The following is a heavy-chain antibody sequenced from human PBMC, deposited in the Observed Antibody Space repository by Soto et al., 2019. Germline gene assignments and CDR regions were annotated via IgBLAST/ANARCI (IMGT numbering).Heavy chain of an antibody. Sequence: EVQLVESGGGLVQPGRSLRLSCAASGFTFDDYAMHWVRQAPGKGLEWVSGISWNSGSIGYADSVKGRFTISRDNAKNSLYLQMNSLRAEDTALYYCAKDKYFGGCSGGSCYSYFDYWGQGTLVTVSS. CDR2: ISWNSGSI. V-gene: IGHV3-9*01. D-gene: IGHD2-15*01. J-gene: IGHJ4*02. CDR3: AKDKYFGGCSGGSCYSYFDY. CDR1: GFTFDDYA.